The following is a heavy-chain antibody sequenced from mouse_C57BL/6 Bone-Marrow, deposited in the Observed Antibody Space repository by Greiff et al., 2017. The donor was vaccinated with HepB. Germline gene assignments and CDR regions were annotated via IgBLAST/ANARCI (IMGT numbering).Heavy chain of an antibody. J-gene: IGHJ1*03. CDR3: ARKGYYYGSSHWYFDV. CDR2: IWSGGST. Sequence: QVTLKVSGPGLVQPSQSLSITCTVSGFSLTSYGVHWVRQSPGKGLEWLGVIWSGGSTDYNAAFISRLSISKDNSKSQVFFKMNSLQADDTAIYYCARKGYYYGSSHWYFDVWGTGTTVTVSS. D-gene: IGHD1-1*01. CDR1: GFSLTSYG. V-gene: IGHV2-2*01.